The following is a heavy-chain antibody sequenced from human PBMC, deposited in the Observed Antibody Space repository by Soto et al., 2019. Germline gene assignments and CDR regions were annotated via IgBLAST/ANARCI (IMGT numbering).Heavy chain of an antibody. Sequence: LSLTCAVYGGSFSGYYWSWIRQPPGKGLEWIGEINHSGSTNYNPSLKSRVTISVDTSKNQFSLKLSCVTPADTAVYYCARSRGRFYGSSSGPYWGQGTLVTVSS. J-gene: IGHJ4*02. CDR1: GGSFSGYY. CDR3: ARSRGRFYGSSSGPY. D-gene: IGHD6-6*01. V-gene: IGHV4-34*01. CDR2: INHSGST.